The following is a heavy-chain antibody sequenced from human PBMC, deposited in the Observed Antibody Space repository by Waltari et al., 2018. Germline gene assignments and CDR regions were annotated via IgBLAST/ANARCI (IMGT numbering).Heavy chain of an antibody. Sequence: QVQLQESVPGLVKPTETLSLTCTVSGGSIRRYYSRWIRQPPGKGLEWTGYIYYSGSTNYNPSLKSRVTISVETSKNQFSLKLSSVTAADTAVYYCARAYSSSWWHFDYWGQGTLVTVSS. V-gene: IGHV4-59*01. J-gene: IGHJ4*02. CDR3: ARAYSSSWWHFDY. CDR1: GGSIRRYY. CDR2: IYYSGST. D-gene: IGHD6-13*01.